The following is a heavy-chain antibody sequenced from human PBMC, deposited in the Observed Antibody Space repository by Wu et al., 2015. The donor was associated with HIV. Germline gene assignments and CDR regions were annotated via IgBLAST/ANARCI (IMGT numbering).Heavy chain of an antibody. J-gene: IGHJ4*02. CDR2: VDPEDGET. V-gene: IGHV1-69-2*01. D-gene: IGHD1-26*01. Sequence: EVQLVQSGAEVKKPGATVKISCKVSGYTFNDYYMHWVQQAPGKGLEWMGLVDPEDGETIYAEKFQGRVTITADTSTDTAYMELSSLRSEDTAVYYCATEPSSILGATGTHYFDYWGQGTLVIVSS. CDR1: GYTFNDYY. CDR3: ATEPSSILGATGTHYFDY.